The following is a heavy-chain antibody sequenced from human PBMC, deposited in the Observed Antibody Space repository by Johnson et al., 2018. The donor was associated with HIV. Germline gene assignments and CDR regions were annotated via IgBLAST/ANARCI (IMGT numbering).Heavy chain of an antibody. Sequence: VQLVESGGGVVQPGGSLRLSCAASGFTFSSYGMHWVRQAPGKGLEWVAFRRYDGSNTYDADSVRGRFTISRDNSKNTLYLQMDSLKIEDTAVYYCTTDHCSGDSCCRGGSCYNAFDIWGQGTMVTVSS. CDR1: GFTFSSYG. V-gene: IGHV3-30*02. J-gene: IGHJ3*02. CDR2: RRYDGSNT. CDR3: TTDHCSGDSCCRGGSCYNAFDI. D-gene: IGHD2-15*01.